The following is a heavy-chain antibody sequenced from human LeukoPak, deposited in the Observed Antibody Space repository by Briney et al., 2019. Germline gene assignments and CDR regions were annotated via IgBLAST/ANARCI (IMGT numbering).Heavy chain of an antibody. Sequence: KSGGSLRLSCAASGFTFSSYSMNWVRQAPGKGLEWVSSISSSSSYICYADSVKGRFTISRDNAKNSLYLQMNSLRAEDTAVYYCASLYSSSAYYYMDVWGKGTTVTVSS. V-gene: IGHV3-21*01. CDR3: ASLYSSSAYYYMDV. J-gene: IGHJ6*03. D-gene: IGHD6-6*01. CDR2: ISSSSSYI. CDR1: GFTFSSYS.